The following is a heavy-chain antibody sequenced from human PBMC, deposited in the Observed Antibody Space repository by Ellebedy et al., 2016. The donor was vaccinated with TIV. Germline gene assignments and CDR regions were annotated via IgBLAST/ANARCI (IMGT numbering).Heavy chain of an antibody. D-gene: IGHD3-22*01. Sequence: ASVKVSXXASGYTFTTYYMHWVRQAPGQGLEWMGWINPNSGGTNYAQKFQGWVTMTRDTSTSTAYMELSRLKSDDTAVYYCARDRTFDGDGSGYYSKTHYYSGMDVWGQGTTVTVSS. J-gene: IGHJ6*02. V-gene: IGHV1-2*04. CDR3: ARDRTFDGDGSGYYSKTHYYSGMDV. CDR2: INPNSGGT. CDR1: GYTFTTYY.